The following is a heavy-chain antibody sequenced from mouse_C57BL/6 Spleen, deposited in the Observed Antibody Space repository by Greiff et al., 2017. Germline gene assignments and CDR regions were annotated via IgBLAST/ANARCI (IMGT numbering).Heavy chain of an antibody. J-gene: IGHJ3*01. V-gene: IGHV3-6*01. CDR2: ISYDGSN. CDR3: ARGTETD. D-gene: IGHD4-1*01. CDR1: GYSITSGYY. Sequence: EVKLVESGPGLVKPSPSLSLTCSVTGYSITSGYYWNWIRQFPGNKLEWMGYISYDGSNNYNPSLKNRISITRDTSKNQFFLKLNSVTTEDTATYYCARGTETDWGQGTLVTVSA.